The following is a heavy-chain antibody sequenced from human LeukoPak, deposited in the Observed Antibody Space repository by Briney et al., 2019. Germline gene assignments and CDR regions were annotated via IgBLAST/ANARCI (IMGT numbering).Heavy chain of an antibody. CDR1: GYTFTVYY. CDR2: INPNSDGT. D-gene: IGHD6-13*01. CDR3: ARDMVQQVVRGWFDP. V-gene: IGHV1-2*02. J-gene: IGHJ5*02. Sequence: GASVKVSCKTSGYTFTVYYMHWVRQAPGQGLEWMGWINPNSDGTNYAQKFQGRVTMTRDTSISTVYMELSSLRSDDTAVYYCARDMVQQVVRGWFDPWGQGTLVTVSS.